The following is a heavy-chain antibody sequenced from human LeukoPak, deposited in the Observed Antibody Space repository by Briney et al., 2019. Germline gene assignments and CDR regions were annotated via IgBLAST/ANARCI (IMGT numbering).Heavy chain of an antibody. CDR1: GLTFSSYG. V-gene: IGHV3-30*18. J-gene: IGHJ6*02. CDR3: AKTYSSSSLYYYGMDV. CDR2: ISYDGSNK. Sequence: GRSLRLSSAASGLTFSSYGMHWVRQAPGKGLEWVAVISYDGSNKYYADSVKGRFTISRDNSKNTLYLQMNSLRAEDTAVYYCAKTYSSSSLYYYGMDVWGQGTTVTVSS. D-gene: IGHD6-13*01.